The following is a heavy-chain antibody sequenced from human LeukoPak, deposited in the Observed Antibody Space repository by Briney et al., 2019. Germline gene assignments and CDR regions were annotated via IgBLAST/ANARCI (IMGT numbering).Heavy chain of an antibody. Sequence: ASVKVSCKASGYTFTSYDINWVRQATGQGLEWMGCMNPNSGNTGYAHKFQGRVTMTSNTSISTDYMELSSLRSDETVVYYCARDRLLAVGEPENWGQGTLVTVSS. D-gene: IGHD1-26*01. CDR3: ARDRLLAVGEPEN. CDR2: MNPNSGNT. V-gene: IGHV1-8*01. CDR1: GYTFTSYD. J-gene: IGHJ4*02.